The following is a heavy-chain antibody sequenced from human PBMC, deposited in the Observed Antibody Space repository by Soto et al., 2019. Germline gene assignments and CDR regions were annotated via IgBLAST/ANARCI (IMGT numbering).Heavy chain of an antibody. J-gene: IGHJ4*02. CDR1: GSSISSGGYS. D-gene: IGHD6-6*01. Sequence: QLQLQESGSGLVKPSQTLSLTCAVSGSSISSGGYSWSWIRQPPGKGLEWIGYIYHSGSTYYNPSLKSRVTISVDRSKNQFSLKLSSVTAADTAVYYCAGGIAARPLGYWGKGTLVTVSS. V-gene: IGHV4-30-2*01. CDR3: AGGIAARPLGY. CDR2: IYHSGST.